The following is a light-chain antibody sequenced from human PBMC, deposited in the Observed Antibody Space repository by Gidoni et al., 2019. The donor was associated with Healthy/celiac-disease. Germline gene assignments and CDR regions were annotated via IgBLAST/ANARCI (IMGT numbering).Light chain of an antibody. CDR2: EAS. CDR1: QDISNY. V-gene: IGKV1-33*01. J-gene: IGKJ1*01. CDR3: QQYDNLPLT. Sequence: EIQMTQSPSSLSASVGDRVTITCQASQDISNYLNWYQQKPGKAPKLLIYEASNLETGVPSRFSGSGSGTDFTFTICSLQPEDIATYYCQQYDNLPLTFGQGTKVEIK.